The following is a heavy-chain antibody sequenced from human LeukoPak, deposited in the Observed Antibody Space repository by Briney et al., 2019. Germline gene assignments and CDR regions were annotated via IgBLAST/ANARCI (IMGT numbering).Heavy chain of an antibody. V-gene: IGHV1-2*02. CDR2: IYPNSGDT. D-gene: IGHD2-15*01. Sequence: ASVKVSCKASGYTFTASYMYWLRQAPGQGLEWMGWIYPNSGDTNYAQKFQGRVTTTRDTSISTAYMELSGLRPDDTAVYYCARDGQSMMVEFDLWGQGTLVTVSS. J-gene: IGHJ4*02. CDR1: GYTFTASY. CDR3: ARDGQSMMVEFDL.